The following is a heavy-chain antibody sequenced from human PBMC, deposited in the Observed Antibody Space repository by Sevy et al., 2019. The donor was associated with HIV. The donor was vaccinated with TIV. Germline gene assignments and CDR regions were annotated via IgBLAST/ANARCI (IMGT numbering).Heavy chain of an antibody. CDR3: AHTPWEMTTATTGNSHSTNWFDP. Sequence: SGPTLVSPTQTLTLTCTFSGFSLSTSGVGVGWIRQPPGKALEWLGLIYWDDDKRYSPSLKSRLTITKDTSKNQVVLTMLNMDPVDTATYYCAHTPWEMTTATTGNSHSTNWFDPWGQGTLVTVSS. V-gene: IGHV2-5*02. J-gene: IGHJ5*02. CDR2: IYWDDDK. CDR1: GFSLSTSGVG. D-gene: IGHD4-4*01.